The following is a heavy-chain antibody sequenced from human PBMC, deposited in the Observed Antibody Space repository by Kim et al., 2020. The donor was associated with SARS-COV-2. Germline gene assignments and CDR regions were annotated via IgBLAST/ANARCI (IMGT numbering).Heavy chain of an antibody. J-gene: IGHJ6*02. CDR2: ISWNSGSI. CDR1: GFTFDDYA. Sequence: GGSLRLSCAASGFTFDDYAMHWVRQAPGKGLEWVSGISWNSGSIGYADSVKGRFTISRDNAKNSLYLQMNSLRAEDTALYYCAKDIGLRANYGMDVWGQG. CDR3: AKDIGLRANYGMDV. V-gene: IGHV3-9*01. D-gene: IGHD4-17*01.